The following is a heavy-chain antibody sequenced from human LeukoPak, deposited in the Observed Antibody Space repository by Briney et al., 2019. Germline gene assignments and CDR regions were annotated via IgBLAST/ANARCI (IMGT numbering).Heavy chain of an antibody. Sequence: ASVKVSCKASGYTFTSYGISWVRQAPGQGLEWMGWISAYNGNTNYAQKLQGRVTMTTDTSTSTAYMELRGLRSDDTAVYYCARSGLELLWFGELWYWGRGTLVTVSS. CDR3: ARSGLELLWFGELWY. J-gene: IGHJ4*02. V-gene: IGHV1-18*04. CDR1: GYTFTSYG. CDR2: ISAYNGNT. D-gene: IGHD3-10*01.